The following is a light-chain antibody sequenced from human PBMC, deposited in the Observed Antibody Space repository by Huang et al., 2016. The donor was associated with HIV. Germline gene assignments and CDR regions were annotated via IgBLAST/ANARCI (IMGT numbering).Light chain of an antibody. CDR3: QQYNRWPPLT. CDR2: GAS. V-gene: IGKV3-15*01. Sequence: EIVMTQSPAILSVSPGATSTLSCRASEAIRTYLAWYQQKPGQAPRLLMYGASNRATGIPARFSGSGSGTAFTLTISSVQSEDFAVYYCQQYNRWPPLTFGGGTKVEIK. CDR1: EAIRTY. J-gene: IGKJ4*01.